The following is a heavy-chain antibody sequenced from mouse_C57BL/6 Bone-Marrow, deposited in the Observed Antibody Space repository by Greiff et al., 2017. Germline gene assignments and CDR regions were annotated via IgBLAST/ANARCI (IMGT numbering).Heavy chain of an antibody. Sequence: EVQLVQSGGGLVKPGGSLKLSCAASGFTFSSYSMSWVRQTPEKRLDWVATISGGGGNTYYPDSMKGRFTISRDNAKNTLYLQMSSLRSEATALYYSGRRDSFDYGGQGTTLTVSA. J-gene: IGHJ2*01. CDR1: GFTFSSYS. V-gene: IGHV5-9*01. CDR3: GRRDSFDY. CDR2: ISGGGGNT.